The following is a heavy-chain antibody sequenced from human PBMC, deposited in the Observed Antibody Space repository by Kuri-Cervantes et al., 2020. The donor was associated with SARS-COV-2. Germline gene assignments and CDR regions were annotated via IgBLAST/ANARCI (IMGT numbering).Heavy chain of an antibody. Sequence: GESLKSSGAASGCTFSSYGMHWVRQAPGKGLEWVAFIRYDGSNKYYADSVKGRFTISRDNSKNTLYLQMNSLRAEDTAVYYCANTGIVGAKRSQHYYYYYMDVWGKGTTVTVSS. D-gene: IGHD1-26*01. V-gene: IGHV3-30*02. J-gene: IGHJ6*03. CDR3: ANTGIVGAKRSQHYYYYYMDV. CDR1: GCTFSSYG. CDR2: IRYDGSNK.